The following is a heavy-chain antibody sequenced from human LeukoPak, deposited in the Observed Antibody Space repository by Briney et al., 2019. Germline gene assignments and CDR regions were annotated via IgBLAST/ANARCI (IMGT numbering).Heavy chain of an antibody. Sequence: ASVKVSCKASGYTFSNYYMHWVRQAPGQGLKWMGIINPSVGSASSAQKFQGRVTMTGDTSTSTVYMELSSLRSDDTAVYYCARDYHGSGSLTTFDYWGQGTLVTVSS. J-gene: IGHJ4*02. D-gene: IGHD3-10*01. CDR2: INPSVGSA. V-gene: IGHV1-46*01. CDR3: ARDYHGSGSLTTFDY. CDR1: GYTFSNYY.